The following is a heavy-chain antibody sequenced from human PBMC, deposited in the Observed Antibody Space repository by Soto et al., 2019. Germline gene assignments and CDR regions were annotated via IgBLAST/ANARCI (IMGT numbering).Heavy chain of an antibody. V-gene: IGHV4-30-4*01. J-gene: IGHJ4*02. D-gene: IGHD4-17*01. CDR3: ASTIDRPSYAVYGDYPIDY. Sequence: QVQLQESGPGLVKPSQTLSLTCTVSGGSISSGDYYWSWIRQPPGKGLEWIGYIYYSGSTYYNPSLKMRVTISVDTSKNQFSLKLSSVTAADTAVYYCASTIDRPSYAVYGDYPIDYWGQGTLVTVSS. CDR1: GGSISSGDYY. CDR2: IYYSGST.